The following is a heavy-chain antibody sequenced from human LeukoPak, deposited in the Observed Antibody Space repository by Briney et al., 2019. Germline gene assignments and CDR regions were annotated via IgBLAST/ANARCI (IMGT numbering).Heavy chain of an antibody. J-gene: IGHJ5*02. CDR2: IYYSGST. D-gene: IGHD2-15*01. Sequence: SETLSLTCTVAGASISSYYWSWIRQPPGKGLEWLGYIYYSGSTNYNPSLKSRVTISVDTSKNQFYMKLSSVNAADTAVYYCARVGGLNWFDPWGQGTLVTVSS. CDR3: ARVGGLNWFDP. CDR1: GASISSYY. V-gene: IGHV4-59*01.